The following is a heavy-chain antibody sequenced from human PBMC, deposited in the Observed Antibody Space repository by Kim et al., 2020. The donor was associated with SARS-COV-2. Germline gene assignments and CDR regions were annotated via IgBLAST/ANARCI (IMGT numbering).Heavy chain of an antibody. J-gene: IGHJ6*02. CDR2: IGTAGDT. V-gene: IGHV3-13*04. Sequence: GGSLRLSCAASGFTFSSYDMHWVRQAPGKGLEWVSAIGTAGDTYYPASAKGRRTTSRENDNNTLHLQMISLRAADTAAYYYARGSLRFTYNYYGIDVWG. D-gene: IGHD5-12*01. CDR3: ARGSLRFTYNYYGIDV. CDR1: GFTFSSYD.